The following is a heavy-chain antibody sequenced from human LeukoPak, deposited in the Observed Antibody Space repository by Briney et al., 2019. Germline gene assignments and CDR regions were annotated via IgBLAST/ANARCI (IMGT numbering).Heavy chain of an antibody. CDR2: IYSGGST. CDR3: ASKFGPSA. CDR1: EFTFSSYE. D-gene: IGHD3-10*01. V-gene: IGHV3-53*01. Sequence: PGGSLRLSCAASEFTFSSYEMNWVRQAPGKGLEWVSVIYSGGSTYYADSVKGRFTISRDNSKNTLYLQMNSLRAEDTAVYYCASKFGPSAWGQGTLVTVSS. J-gene: IGHJ5*02.